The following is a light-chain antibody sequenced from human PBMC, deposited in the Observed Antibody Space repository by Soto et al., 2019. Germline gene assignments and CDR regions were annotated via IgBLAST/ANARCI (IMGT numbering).Light chain of an antibody. CDR1: SSDVGGYNY. CDR3: SSYTGSNSWV. V-gene: IGLV2-14*01. CDR2: EVT. J-gene: IGLJ3*02. Sequence: QSVLTQPASVSGSPGQSITISCTGTSSDVGGYNYVSWYQQHPGKAPKLMIYEVTNRPSGVSTRFSGSKSGNTASLTISGLQAEDEDYCSSYTGSNSWVFGGGTKLTVL.